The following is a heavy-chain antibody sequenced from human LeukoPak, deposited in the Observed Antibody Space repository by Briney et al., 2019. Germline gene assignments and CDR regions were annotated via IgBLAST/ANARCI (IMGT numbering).Heavy chain of an antibody. D-gene: IGHD3-10*01. V-gene: IGHV3-66*02. CDR1: GFTVSSNY. CDR3: AREGPTMVRGVIRKRNYYFDY. CDR2: IYSGGST. J-gene: IGHJ4*02. Sequence: GGSLRLSCAASGFTVSSNYMSWVRQAPEKGLEWDSVIYSGGSTYYADSVKGRFTISRDNSKNTLYLQMNSLRAEDTAVYYCAREGPTMVRGVIRKRNYYFDYWGQGTLVTVSS.